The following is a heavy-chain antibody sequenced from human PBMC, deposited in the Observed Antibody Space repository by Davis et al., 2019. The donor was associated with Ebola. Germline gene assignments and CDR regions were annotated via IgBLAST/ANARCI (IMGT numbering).Heavy chain of an antibody. CDR1: GFTFSTYS. Sequence: GESLKISCAASGFTFSTYSMSWVRQAPGKGLEWVSSISSDSDYIYYADSAKGRFTISRDNAKNSLYLQMNSLRAEDTAVYYCARRLHATAAFDYWGQGTLVTVSS. CDR2: ISSDSDYI. V-gene: IGHV3-21*01. J-gene: IGHJ4*02. D-gene: IGHD4-11*01. CDR3: ARRLHATAAFDY.